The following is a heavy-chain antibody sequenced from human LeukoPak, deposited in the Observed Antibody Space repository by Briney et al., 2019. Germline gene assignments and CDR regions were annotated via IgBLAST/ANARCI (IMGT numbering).Heavy chain of an antibody. CDR3: ARWGSYRYGSSDY. CDR1: GYSFSNYW. J-gene: IGHJ4*02. D-gene: IGHD5-18*01. CDR2: IHPGDSGT. Sequence: GESLKISCKGSGYSFSNYWIGWVRQMPGKGLEWMGIIHPGDSGTRYSPSLQGQVTMSVDASITTASLQWSSLSASDSAIYYCARWGSYRYGSSDYWGQGTVVAVSS. V-gene: IGHV5-51*01.